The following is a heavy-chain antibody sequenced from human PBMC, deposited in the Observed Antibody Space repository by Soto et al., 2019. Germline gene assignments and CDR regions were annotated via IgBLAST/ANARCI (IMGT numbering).Heavy chain of an antibody. D-gene: IGHD4-17*01. CDR3: ARDNFYGDSFDY. V-gene: IGHV4-31*03. J-gene: IGHJ4*02. Sequence: SETLSLTCTVSGGSISSGGYYWSWIRQHPGKGLEWIGYIYYSGSTYYNPSLKSRVTISVDTSKNQFSLKLSSVTAADTAVYYCARDNFYGDSFDYWGQGTLVTVSS. CDR1: GGSISSGGYY. CDR2: IYYSGST.